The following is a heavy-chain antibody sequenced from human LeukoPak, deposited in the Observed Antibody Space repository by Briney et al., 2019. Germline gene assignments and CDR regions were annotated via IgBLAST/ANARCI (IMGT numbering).Heavy chain of an antibody. CDR2: ISSSSSTI. CDR1: GFTFSSYS. J-gene: IGHJ4*02. CDR3: ARDFWATDLLLSAVDY. D-gene: IGHD3-3*01. V-gene: IGHV3-48*02. Sequence: GGSLRLSCAASGFTFSSYSMNWVRQAPGKGLEWVSYISSSSSTIYYADSVKGRFTISRDNAKNSLYLQMNSLRDEDTAVYYCARDFWATDLLLSAVDYWGQGTLVTVSS.